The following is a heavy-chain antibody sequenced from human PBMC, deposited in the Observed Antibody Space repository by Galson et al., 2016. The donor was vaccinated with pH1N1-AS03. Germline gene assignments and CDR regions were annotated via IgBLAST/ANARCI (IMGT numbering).Heavy chain of an antibody. J-gene: IGHJ5*02. CDR1: GYIFPNFG. CDR3: ARAAPFDP. Sequence: SVKVSCKASGYIFPNFGMSWVRQAPGQGLEWMGWISPYNGNTQYAQRLEGRVTMTTDTSTNTAYLELRSLTYDDTAVYYCARAAPFDPWGHGTLVIVSS. V-gene: IGHV1-18*04. D-gene: IGHD2-15*01. CDR2: ISPYNGNT.